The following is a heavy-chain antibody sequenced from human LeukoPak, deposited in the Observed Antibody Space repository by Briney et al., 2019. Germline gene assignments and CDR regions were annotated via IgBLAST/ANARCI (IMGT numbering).Heavy chain of an antibody. CDR3: ARSVVTLYWYFDL. D-gene: IGHD4-23*01. Sequence: SETLSLTCTVSGGYISSYYWSWIRQPPGKGLEWIGYIYYSGSTNYNPSLKSRVTISLDTSKNQFSLKLSSVTTADTAVYYCARSVVTLYWYFDLWGRGTLVTVSS. CDR2: IYYSGST. CDR1: GGYISSYY. V-gene: IGHV4-59*01. J-gene: IGHJ2*01.